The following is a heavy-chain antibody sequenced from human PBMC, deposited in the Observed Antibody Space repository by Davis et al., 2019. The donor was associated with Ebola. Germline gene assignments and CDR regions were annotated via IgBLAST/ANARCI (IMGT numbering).Heavy chain of an antibody. Sequence: MPSETLSLTSPVSGGSISSGGYSWSWIRQPPGKGLEWIGYIYHSGSTYYNPSLKSRVTISVDTSKNQFSLKLSSVTAADTAVYYCSRGRRYDFWSGYSLWGYWGQGTLVTVSS. CDR1: GGSISSGGYS. CDR3: SRGRRYDFWSGYSLWGY. CDR2: IYHSGST. D-gene: IGHD3-3*01. J-gene: IGHJ4*02. V-gene: IGHV4-30-2*01.